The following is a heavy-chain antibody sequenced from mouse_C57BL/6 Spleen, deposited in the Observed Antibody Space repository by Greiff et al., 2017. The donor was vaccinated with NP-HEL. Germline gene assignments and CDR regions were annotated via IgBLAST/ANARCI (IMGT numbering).Heavy chain of an antibody. D-gene: IGHD2-1*01. Sequence: QVQLKQPGTELVKPGASVKLSCKASGYTFTSYWMPWVKQRPGQGLEWIGNINPSNGGTNYNEKFKSKATLTVDKSSSTAYMQLSSLTSEDSAVYYCARDYGNAYAMDYWGQGTSVTVSS. J-gene: IGHJ4*01. V-gene: IGHV1-53*01. CDR1: GYTFTSYW. CDR3: ARDYGNAYAMDY. CDR2: INPSNGGT.